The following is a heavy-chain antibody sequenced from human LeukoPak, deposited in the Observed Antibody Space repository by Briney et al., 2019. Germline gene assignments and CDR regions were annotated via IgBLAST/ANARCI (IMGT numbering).Heavy chain of an antibody. V-gene: IGHV4-34*01. CDR1: GGSFSGYY. Sequence: PSETLSLTCAVYGGSFSGYYWSWIRQPPGKGLEWIGEINHSGSTNYNPSLKSRVTISVDTSKNQFSLKLSSVTAADTAVYYCARVGPYYYDSSGYYYGGASWFDPWGQGTLVTVSS. D-gene: IGHD3-22*01. CDR2: INHSGST. CDR3: ARVGPYYYDSSGYYYGGASWFDP. J-gene: IGHJ5*02.